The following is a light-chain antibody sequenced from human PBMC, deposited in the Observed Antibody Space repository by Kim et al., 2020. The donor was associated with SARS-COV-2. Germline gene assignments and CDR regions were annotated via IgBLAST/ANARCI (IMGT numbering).Light chain of an antibody. Sequence: AAVGDRVTINCRASQGIRSDLGWYQQKPEKAPKRLVYGASILDSGVPSRFSGSASGTDFTLTISSLQPEDFATYYCLQHNTYPWTFGQGTKVDIK. CDR1: QGIRSD. V-gene: IGKV1-17*01. J-gene: IGKJ1*01. CDR3: LQHNTYPWT. CDR2: GAS.